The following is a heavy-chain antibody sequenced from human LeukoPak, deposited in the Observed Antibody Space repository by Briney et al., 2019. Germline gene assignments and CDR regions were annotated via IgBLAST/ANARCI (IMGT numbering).Heavy chain of an antibody. Sequence: NPSETLSLTCTVSGGSMNTHYWSWIRQPPGEELEWIGYISSAGLTIYNPSLKSRVTISVDTSKNQFYLKLSSVIAADAALYYCAREMGRGGAFDVWGQGTTVTVSS. V-gene: IGHV4-59*11. CDR1: GGSMNTHY. D-gene: IGHD2-8*01. J-gene: IGHJ3*01. CDR3: AREMGRGGAFDV. CDR2: ISSAGLT.